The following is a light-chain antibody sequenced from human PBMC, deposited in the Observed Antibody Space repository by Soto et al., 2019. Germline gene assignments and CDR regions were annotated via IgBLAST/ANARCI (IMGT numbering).Light chain of an antibody. Sequence: DIQMTQSPSTLSASVGDRVTITCRASQSISSWLAWYLQKPGKAPKLLIYKASTLQDGVPSRFSGSGSGTEFTLTISSRQPDDVATYYCQQYSSYSPYTFGQGTKLEIK. J-gene: IGKJ2*01. CDR1: QSISSW. CDR3: QQYSSYSPYT. V-gene: IGKV1-5*03. CDR2: KAS.